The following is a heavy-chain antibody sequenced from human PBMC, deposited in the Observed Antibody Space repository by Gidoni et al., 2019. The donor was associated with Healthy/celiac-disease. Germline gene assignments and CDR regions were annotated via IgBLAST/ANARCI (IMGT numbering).Heavy chain of an antibody. CDR2: IWYDGSNK. D-gene: IGHD4-17*01. CDR3: AREIMTTVTTSWFDP. J-gene: IGHJ5*02. Sequence: QVQLVESGGGVVQPGRSLRLSCAASGFTFSSYGMHWVRQAPGKGLEWGAVIWYDGSNKYYADSVKGRFTISRDNSKNTLYLQMNSLRAEDTAVYYCAREIMTTVTTSWFDPWGQGTLVTVSS. CDR1: GFTFSSYG. V-gene: IGHV3-33*01.